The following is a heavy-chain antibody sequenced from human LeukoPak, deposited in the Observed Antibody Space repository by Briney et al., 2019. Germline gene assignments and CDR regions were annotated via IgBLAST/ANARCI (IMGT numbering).Heavy chain of an antibody. CDR2: ISAYNGNT. CDR3: ARDPVVGYSNYRWFDP. Sequence: ASVKVSCKASGGTFSSYGISWVRQAPGQGLEWMGWISAYNGNTNYAQKLQGRVTMTTDTSTSTAYMELRSLRSDDTAVYYCARDPVVGYSNYRWFDPWGQGTLVTVSS. D-gene: IGHD4-11*01. J-gene: IGHJ5*02. CDR1: GGTFSSYG. V-gene: IGHV1-18*01.